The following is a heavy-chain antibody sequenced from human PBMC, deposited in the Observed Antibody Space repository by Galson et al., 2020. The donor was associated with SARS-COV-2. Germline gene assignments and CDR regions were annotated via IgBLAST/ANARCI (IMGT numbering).Heavy chain of an antibody. CDR2: ISSSGTNI. CDR1: GFTFSDYE. CDR3: ASPYLAAASFFCAVVI. J-gene: IGHJ3*02. D-gene: IGHD6-13*01. V-gene: IGHV3-48*03. Sequence: GESLKISCAGSGFTFSDYEMNWVRHGPGKGLEWVSYISSSGTNIHYADPVKGRFTISRDNAKNSRYLQMTSLRAEDTAVYYCASPYLAAASFFCAVVIWGPGTMVTVSS.